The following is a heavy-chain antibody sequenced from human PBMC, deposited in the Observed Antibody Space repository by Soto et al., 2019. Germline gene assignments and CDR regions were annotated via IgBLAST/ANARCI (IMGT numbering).Heavy chain of an antibody. V-gene: IGHV3-33*03. Sequence: QAQLVESGGGVVQPGTSLRLSCAASGFTISTHGMHWVRQAPGKGLEWLANIWYDGSYKFYAESVKGRFSISKDNSKNTLYLQMSSLRAEDTAVYYCAAATTWNFHFPYWGQGTQVTVSS. CDR2: IWYDGSYK. CDR1: GFTISTHG. J-gene: IGHJ4*02. D-gene: IGHD1-7*01. CDR3: AAATTWNFHFPY.